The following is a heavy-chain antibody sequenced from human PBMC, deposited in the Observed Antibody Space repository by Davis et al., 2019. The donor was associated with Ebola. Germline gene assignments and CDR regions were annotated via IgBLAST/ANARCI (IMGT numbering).Heavy chain of an antibody. CDR1: NGSIFSGSYY. CDR2: TYVSGGS. D-gene: IGHD2-8*01. J-gene: IGHJ4*02. CDR3: AQSTSGFSADYFDY. V-gene: IGHV4-61*10. Sequence: PSETLSLTCTLSNGSIFSGSYYWTWIRQPAGKGLEWIGQTYVSGGSTYNPSRNSLVTISVDTSKNQFSLNLISVTAADTAVYYCAQSTSGFSADYFDYWGQGTLVTVSS.